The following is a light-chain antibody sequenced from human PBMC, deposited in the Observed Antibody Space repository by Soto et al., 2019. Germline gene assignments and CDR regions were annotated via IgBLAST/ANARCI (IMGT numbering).Light chain of an antibody. CDR2: ATS. CDR3: HQYDYWPFT. J-gene: IGKJ4*01. CDR1: QSVSNK. Sequence: EIVMTQSPATLSVSPWEIATLSCRASQSVSNKLAWFQQKPGQAPRLLMSATSTRATGIPARFSGSGSGTEFTLTVSSLQSEDFALYFCHQYDYWPFTFGGGTKVDIK. V-gene: IGKV3D-15*01.